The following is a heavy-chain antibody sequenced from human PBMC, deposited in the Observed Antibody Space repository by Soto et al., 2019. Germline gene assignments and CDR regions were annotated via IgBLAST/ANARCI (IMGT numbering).Heavy chain of an antibody. CDR3: ASESVAGGRRYYYYGMDV. V-gene: IGHV5-10-1*01. CDR1: GYSFTSYW. Sequence: PGDSLKISCKGSGYSFTSYWISWVRQMPGKGLEWMGRIDPSDSYTNYSPSFQGHVTISADKSISTAYLQWSSLKASDTAMYYCASESVAGGRRYYYYGMDVWGKGTTATVSS. D-gene: IGHD6-19*01. J-gene: IGHJ6*04. CDR2: IDPSDSYT.